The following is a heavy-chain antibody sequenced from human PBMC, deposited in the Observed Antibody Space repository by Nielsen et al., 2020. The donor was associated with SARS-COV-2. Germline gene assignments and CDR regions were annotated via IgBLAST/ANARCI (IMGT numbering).Heavy chain of an antibody. CDR1: GFTVSSNY. V-gene: IGHV3-66*01. Sequence: GESLKISCAASGFTVSSNYMSWVRQAPGKGLEWVSVIYSGGSTYYADSVKGRFTISRDNSKSTLYLQMNSLRAEDTAVYYCTGGYDSSGYYYYYYMDVWGKGTTVTVSS. CDR2: IYSGGST. CDR3: TGGYDSSGYYYYYYMDV. J-gene: IGHJ6*03. D-gene: IGHD5-12*01.